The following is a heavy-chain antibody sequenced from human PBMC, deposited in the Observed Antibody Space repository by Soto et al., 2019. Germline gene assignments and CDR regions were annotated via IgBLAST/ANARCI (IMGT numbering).Heavy chain of an antibody. CDR2: IYYSGST. CDR3: ASTSGSGSTGWFDP. CDR1: GGSISSGTYY. J-gene: IGHJ5*02. D-gene: IGHD3-10*01. V-gene: IGHV4-31*03. Sequence: QVQLQESGPGLVKPSQTLSLTCTVSGGSISSGTYYWSWIRQHPGKGLEWIGYIYYSGSTYYNPSLQRRVTISVDTSKNQFSLKLSSVTAADTAGYYCASTSGSGSTGWFDPWGQGTLVTVSS.